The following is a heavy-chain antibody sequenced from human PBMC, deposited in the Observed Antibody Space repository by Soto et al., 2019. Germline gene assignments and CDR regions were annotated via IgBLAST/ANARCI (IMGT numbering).Heavy chain of an antibody. Sequence: EVQLVESGGDLVQPGESLRLSCTASGFTFSGFWMAWVRQVPGKGLEWVANLKGDGSKENYVDSVKGRFTISRDNAKNSLYLQMNSLRAEDTALYYCARKVLGSTSRPDWWYFDLWGRGTLVTVSS. CDR1: GFTFSGFW. V-gene: IGHV3-7*01. CDR2: LKGDGSKE. D-gene: IGHD2-2*01. CDR3: ARKVLGSTSRPDWWYFDL. J-gene: IGHJ2*01.